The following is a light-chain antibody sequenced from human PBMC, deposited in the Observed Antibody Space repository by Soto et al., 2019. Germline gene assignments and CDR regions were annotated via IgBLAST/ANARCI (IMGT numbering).Light chain of an antibody. V-gene: IGKV3-15*01. CDR1: QSVSSN. J-gene: IGKJ1*01. Sequence: EIVMTQSPATLSVSPGERVTLSCRASQSVSSNLAWYQQKPGQAPRLLIYGASTRAAGIPARFSGSGSGTEFTLTISSLRSEDFAVYYCQQYDNWWTFGQGTKVEI. CDR3: QQYDNWWT. CDR2: GAS.